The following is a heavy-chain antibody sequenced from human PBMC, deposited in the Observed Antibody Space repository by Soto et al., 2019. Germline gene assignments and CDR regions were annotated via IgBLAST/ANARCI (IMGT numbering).Heavy chain of an antibody. Sequence: QVQLVQSGAEVKKPGSSVKVSCKASGGTFSSYTISWVRQAPGQGLEWMGRIIPILGIANYAQKFQGRVTITADKSTSTAYMELSSLRSEDTAVYYCARENGGMAARPAGLQFDPWCQGTLVTVSS. V-gene: IGHV1-69*08. D-gene: IGHD6-6*01. CDR2: IIPILGIA. J-gene: IGHJ5*02. CDR1: GGTFSSYT. CDR3: ARENGGMAARPAGLQFDP.